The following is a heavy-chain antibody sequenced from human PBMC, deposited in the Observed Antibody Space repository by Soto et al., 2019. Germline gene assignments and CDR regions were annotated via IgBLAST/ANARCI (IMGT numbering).Heavy chain of an antibody. CDR1: GFTFTDYA. J-gene: IGHJ4*02. D-gene: IGHD3-16*01. CDR3: PNGRWFLITSYATTLNY. Sequence: GGSLRLSCAASGFTFTDYAMSWVRQAPGKGLECVSVIGGRGGHTYYADSVKGRFTISRDNSKNTVYLEMNSLTAEYTALYFCPNGRWFLITSYATTLNYGGREIVVTAAS. CDR2: IGGRGGHT. V-gene: IGHV3-23*01.